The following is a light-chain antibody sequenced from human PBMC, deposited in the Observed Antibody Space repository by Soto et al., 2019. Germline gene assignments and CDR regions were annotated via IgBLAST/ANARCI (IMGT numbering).Light chain of an antibody. CDR3: QQYGSSPWT. V-gene: IGKV3-20*01. CDR1: QSVSTSY. CDR2: GAS. Sequence: EIVLTHSPGTLSLSPGERATLSCRASQSVSTSYLAWYQQKPGQATRLLIYGASSRATGIPDRFSGSGSGTDFTLTISRLEPEDFAVYYCQQYGSSPWTFGQGTKVEIK. J-gene: IGKJ1*01.